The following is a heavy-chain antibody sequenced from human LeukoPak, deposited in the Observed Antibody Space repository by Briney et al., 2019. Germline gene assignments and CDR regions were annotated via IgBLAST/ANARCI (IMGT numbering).Heavy chain of an antibody. J-gene: IGHJ4*02. Sequence: PGGSLRLPCAASGFSLSDHWMYWVRQGPGKGLVWLSRIKYDGSYTSYADSVKGRFTISRDNAKNTLYLQMNSLRAEDTAVYYCARDSSSVPEYWGQGTPVTVSS. CDR2: IKYDGSYT. V-gene: IGHV3-74*01. CDR1: GFSLSDHW. CDR3: ARDSSSVPEY. D-gene: IGHD2-2*01.